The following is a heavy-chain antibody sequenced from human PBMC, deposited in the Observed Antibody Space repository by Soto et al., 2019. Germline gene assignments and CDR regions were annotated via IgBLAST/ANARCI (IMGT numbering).Heavy chain of an antibody. CDR1: GYTFTSHG. J-gene: IGHJ4*02. D-gene: IGHD4-17*01. CDR3: ASWPGKASDFGGPFDY. Sequence: ASVKVSCKASGYTFTSHGINWVRQAPGQGLEWMGWISGYNGNTNFAQNLQGRVTMTADTSTSTAYMELRSPRSDDTAVYYCASWPGKASDFGGPFDYWGQATRVTVSS. CDR2: ISGYNGNT. V-gene: IGHV1-18*04.